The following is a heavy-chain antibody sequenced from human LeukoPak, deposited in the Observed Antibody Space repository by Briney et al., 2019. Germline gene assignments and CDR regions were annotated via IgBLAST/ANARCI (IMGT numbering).Heavy chain of an antibody. Sequence: ASVKVSCKASVYTFTSYGISWVRQAPGQGLEWMGWISAYNGNTNYAQKLQGRVTMTTDTSTSTAYMELRSLRSDDTAVYYCARDYDCTNGVCYDYWGQGTLVTVSS. J-gene: IGHJ4*02. CDR1: VYTFTSYG. V-gene: IGHV1-18*01. D-gene: IGHD2-8*01. CDR2: ISAYNGNT. CDR3: ARDYDCTNGVCYDY.